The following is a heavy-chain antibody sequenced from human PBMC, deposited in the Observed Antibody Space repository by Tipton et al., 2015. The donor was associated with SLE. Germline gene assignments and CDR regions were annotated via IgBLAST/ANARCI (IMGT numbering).Heavy chain of an antibody. CDR3: ARGREWNWSPYYMDV. V-gene: IGHV4-59*02. J-gene: IGHJ6*03. Sequence: TLSLTCTVSGDSVKSRYWIWVRQPAGRGLEWLAYRFYDCNINYNPSLKPRLTMSVDTSRDQFSLTLNSVTAADTGIYYCARGREWNWSPYYMDVWGKGTTVTVSS. CDR2: RFYDCNI. D-gene: IGHD1-1*01. CDR1: GDSVKSRY.